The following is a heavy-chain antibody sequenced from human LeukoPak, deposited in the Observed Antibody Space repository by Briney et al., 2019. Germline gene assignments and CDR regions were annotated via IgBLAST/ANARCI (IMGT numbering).Heavy chain of an antibody. CDR3: ARGPSGSGGDMNYYYYYMDV. V-gene: IGHV3-74*01. CDR2: INGDGTRT. J-gene: IGHJ6*03. D-gene: IGHD2-21*01. Sequence: PGGSLRLSCAASGFTFSGYWMHWVRQAPGKGLMWVSRINGDGTRTTYADPVKGRFTISRDNAKNSVFLQMNSLRADDTAVYYCARGPSGSGGDMNYYYYYMDVWGKGTTVTVSS. CDR1: GFTFSGYW.